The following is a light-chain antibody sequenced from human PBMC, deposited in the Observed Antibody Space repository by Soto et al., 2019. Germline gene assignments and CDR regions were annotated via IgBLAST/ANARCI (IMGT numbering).Light chain of an antibody. CDR1: SSNIGTNT. CDR2: SNN. J-gene: IGLJ1*01. CDR3: VAWDDSLNGYV. V-gene: IGLV1-44*01. Sequence: QPVLTQPPSASGTPGQRVTISCSGSSSNIGTNTVNWYQQLPGTAPKLLIYSNNQGPSGVPDRFSGSRSGTSASLAINGLQSEDEADYYCVAWDDSLNGYVFGTGTKLTVL.